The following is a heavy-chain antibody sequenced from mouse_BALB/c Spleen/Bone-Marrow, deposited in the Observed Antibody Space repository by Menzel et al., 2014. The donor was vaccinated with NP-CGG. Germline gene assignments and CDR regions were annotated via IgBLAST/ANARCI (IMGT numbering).Heavy chain of an antibody. CDR2: ISSGSSTI. J-gene: IGHJ2*01. CDR3: ARSLSTTATYYFDY. Sequence: EVQLVESGGGLVQPGGSRKLSCAASGFTFSSFGMHWVRQAPEKGLEWVAYISSGSSTIYYADTVKGRFTISRDNPKNTLFLQMTSLRSEDTAMYYCARSLSTTATYYFDYWGQVTTLTVSS. D-gene: IGHD1-2*01. V-gene: IGHV5-17*02. CDR1: GFTFSSFG.